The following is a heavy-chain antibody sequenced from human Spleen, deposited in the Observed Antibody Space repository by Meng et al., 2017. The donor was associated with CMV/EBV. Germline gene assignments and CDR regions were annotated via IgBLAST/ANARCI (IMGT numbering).Heavy chain of an antibody. V-gene: IGHV4-30-4*08. CDR2: IYYSGST. Sequence: QVQLQESGPGRVKPLQTLSLPCTVSGGSISRGDYYWSWIRQPPGKGLEWIGYIYYSGSTYYNPSLKSRVTISVDTSKNQFSLKLSSVTAADTAVYYCARVAYSNWFDPWGQGTLVTASS. CDR3: ARVAYSNWFDP. CDR1: GGSISRGDYY. D-gene: IGHD4-11*01. J-gene: IGHJ5*02.